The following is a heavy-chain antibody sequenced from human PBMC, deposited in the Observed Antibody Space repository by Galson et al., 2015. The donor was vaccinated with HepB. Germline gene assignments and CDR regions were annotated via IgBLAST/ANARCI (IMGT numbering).Heavy chain of an antibody. Sequence: SLRLSCAASGFTFSDYWMDWVRQAPGKGLEWVANIKKDGSEKNYVDSVKGRFTISRDNAKNSVYLEMNSLRSEDTAVYYCAREGGWFRDYWGQGTLVTVAP. D-gene: IGHD6-19*01. CDR2: IKKDGSEK. V-gene: IGHV3-7*01. J-gene: IGHJ4*02. CDR1: GFTFSDYW. CDR3: AREGGWFRDY.